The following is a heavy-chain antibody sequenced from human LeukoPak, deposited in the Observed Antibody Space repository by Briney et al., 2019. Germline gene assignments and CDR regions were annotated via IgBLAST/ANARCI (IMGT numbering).Heavy chain of an antibody. V-gene: IGHV3-33*01. D-gene: IGHD3/OR15-3a*01. CDR1: GFNFRGYG. CDR3: ARDLSFWSLYFDP. J-gene: IGHJ5*02. Sequence: GGSLRLSCAASGFNFRGYGLHWVRQAPGKGLEWVAGIDHDERRQYYADSVKDGFTISRDDAQNTLHLQMNSLRVEDTAVYYCARDLSFWSLYFDPGGQGSLVTVSS. CDR2: IDHDERRQ.